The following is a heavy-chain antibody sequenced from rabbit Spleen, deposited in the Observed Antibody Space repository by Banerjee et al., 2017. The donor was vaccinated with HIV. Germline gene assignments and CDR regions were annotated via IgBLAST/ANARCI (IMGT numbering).Heavy chain of an antibody. D-gene: IGHD1-1*01. Sequence: QSLEESGGGLVQPEGSLTLTCKASGFDFSSNAVCWVHQVPGKGLEWIGCIFISSGNIYYASWAKGRFTISKTSSSTVTLQMTSLTAADTATYFCARDTSSSFSSYGMDLWGPGTLVTVS. CDR1: GFDFSSNA. CDR3: ARDTSSSFSSYGMDL. CDR2: IFISSGNI. V-gene: IGHV1S40*01. J-gene: IGHJ6*01.